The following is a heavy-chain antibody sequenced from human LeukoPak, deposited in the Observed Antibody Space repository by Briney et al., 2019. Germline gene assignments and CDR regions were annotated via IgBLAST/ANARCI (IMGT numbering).Heavy chain of an antibody. Sequence: SETLSLTCTVSGGSISSGDYYWSWIRQPPGKGLEWTGYIYYSGSTYYNPSLKSRVTISVDTSKNQFSLKLSSVTAADTAVYYCAREGGMKNSTSWGQGTLVTVSS. CDR2: IYYSGST. CDR3: AREGGMKNSTS. D-gene: IGHD2-2*01. CDR1: GGSISSGDYY. V-gene: IGHV4-30-4*08. J-gene: IGHJ4*02.